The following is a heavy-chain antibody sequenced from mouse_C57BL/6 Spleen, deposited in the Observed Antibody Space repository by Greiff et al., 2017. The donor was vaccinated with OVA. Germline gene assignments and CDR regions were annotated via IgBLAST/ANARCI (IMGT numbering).Heavy chain of an antibody. Sequence: VQLQQSGPELVKPGASVKISCKASGYTFTDYYINWVKQRPGQGLEWIGWIFPGSGSTYYNEKFKGKATLTVDKSSSTAYMLLSRLTSEDSAVYCCARRRGGDYDGAMDYWGQGTSVTVSS. CDR2: IFPGSGST. CDR1: GYTFTDYY. V-gene: IGHV1-75*01. D-gene: IGHD2-4*01. J-gene: IGHJ4*01. CDR3: ARRRGGDYDGAMDY.